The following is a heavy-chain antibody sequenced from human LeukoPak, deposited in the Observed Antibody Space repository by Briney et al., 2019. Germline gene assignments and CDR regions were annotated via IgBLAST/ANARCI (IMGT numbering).Heavy chain of an antibody. J-gene: IGHJ3*01. CDR2: IYYSGST. Sequence: PSETLSLTCTVSGGSISSSNYYWGWIRQPPGKGLEWIATIYYSGSTYYNPAHKSRITISVDTSKNQFSLRLSAVTAAYTAVYYCARLLRPYSYDSSGYFTTSFDFWGQGTMVTVSS. V-gene: IGHV4-39*01. D-gene: IGHD3-22*01. CDR3: ARLLRPYSYDSSGYFTTSFDF. CDR1: GGSISSSNYY.